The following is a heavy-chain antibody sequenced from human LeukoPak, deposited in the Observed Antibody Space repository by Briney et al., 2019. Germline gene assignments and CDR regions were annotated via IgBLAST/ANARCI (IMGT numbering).Heavy chain of an antibody. J-gene: IGHJ4*02. CDR3: AREWQYAPDY. CDR2: ISSRSDTI. CDR1: GFNFNIYR. D-gene: IGHD2-2*01. V-gene: IGHV3-48*02. Sequence: HPGGSLRLSCAASGFNFNIYRMNWVRQAPGKGLEWLSSISSRSDTIYYADSVRGRFTLSRDNAENSLYLQMRSLTDEDTAVYYCAREWQYAPDYWGQGTLVTVSS.